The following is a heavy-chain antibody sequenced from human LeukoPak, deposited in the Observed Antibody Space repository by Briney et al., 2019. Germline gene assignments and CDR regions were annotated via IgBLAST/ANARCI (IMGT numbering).Heavy chain of an antibody. V-gene: IGHV4-4*02. J-gene: IGHJ4*02. CDR1: GGSISNSNW. CDR2: IHHGGST. CDR3: ARDRYGDHTYFDY. Sequence: SETLSLTCAVSGGSISNSNWWSWVRQSPGKGLEWIGEIHHGGSTTYNPSLKSRVTISVDRSKNQFSLKLNSVTAADTAVYYCARDRYGDHTYFDYWGQGTLVTVSS. D-gene: IGHD4-17*01.